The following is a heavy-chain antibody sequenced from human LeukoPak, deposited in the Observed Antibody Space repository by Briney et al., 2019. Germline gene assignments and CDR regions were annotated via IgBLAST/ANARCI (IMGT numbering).Heavy chain of an antibody. CDR2: FIPIFGTA. CDR1: GGTFSSYA. CDR3: ARASPYYDFWSGYFHYYYYMDV. Sequence: GASVKVSCKASGGTFSSYAISWVRQAPGQGLEWMGRFIPIFGTANYAQKFQGRVTITTDESTSTAYMELSSLRSEDTAVYYCARASPYYDFWSGYFHYYYYMDVWGKGTTVTVSS. J-gene: IGHJ6*03. D-gene: IGHD3-3*01. V-gene: IGHV1-69*05.